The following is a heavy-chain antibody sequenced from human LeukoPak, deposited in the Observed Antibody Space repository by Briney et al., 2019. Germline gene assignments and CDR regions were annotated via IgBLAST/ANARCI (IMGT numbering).Heavy chain of an antibody. Sequence: SETLSLTCAVYGGSFSGYYWSWIRQPPGKGLEWIGEINHSGSTNYNPSLKSRVTISVDTSKNQFSLKLSSVTAADTAVYYCARGRYCSSTSCYGGGEIDYWGQGTLVTVSS. CDR3: ARGRYCSSTSCYGGGEIDY. V-gene: IGHV4-34*01. CDR1: GGSFSGYY. D-gene: IGHD2-2*01. CDR2: INHSGST. J-gene: IGHJ4*02.